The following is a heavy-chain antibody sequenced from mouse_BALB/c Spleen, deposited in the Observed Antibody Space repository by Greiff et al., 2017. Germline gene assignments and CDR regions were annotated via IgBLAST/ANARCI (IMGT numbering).Heavy chain of an antibody. Sequence: EVQLQESGPGLVKPSQSLSLTCSVTGYSINSGYYWNWIRQFPGNKLEWMGYISYDGSNNYNPSLKNRISITRDTSKNQFFLKLNSVTTEDTATYYCARGGGRAMDYWGQGTSVTVSS. CDR3: ARGGGRAMDY. CDR2: ISYDGSN. V-gene: IGHV3-6*02. CDR1: GYSINSGYY. J-gene: IGHJ4*01.